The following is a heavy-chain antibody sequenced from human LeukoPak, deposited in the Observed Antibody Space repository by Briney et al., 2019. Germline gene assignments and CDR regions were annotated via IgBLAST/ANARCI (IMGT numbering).Heavy chain of an antibody. V-gene: IGHV1-18*01. CDR3: ARETSNVDAFDI. Sequence: ASVKVSCKASGYTFTSYGISWVRQAPGQGLEWMGWISAYNGNANYAQKLQGRVTMTTDTSTSTAYMELRSLGSDDTAVYYCARETSNVDAFDIWGQGTMVTVSS. D-gene: IGHD4-11*01. CDR1: GYTFTSYG. CDR2: ISAYNGNA. J-gene: IGHJ3*02.